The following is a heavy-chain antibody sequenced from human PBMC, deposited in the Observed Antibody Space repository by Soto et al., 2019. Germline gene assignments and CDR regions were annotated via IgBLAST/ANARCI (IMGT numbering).Heavy chain of an antibody. J-gene: IGHJ4*02. Sequence: GGSLRLSCTASGFTFTSYTMSWVRQAPGKGLEWVSAISGSGAATYYADSVKGRFTIARDNSKNALYLQMNSLRAEDTAIYYCAQGHSSTWPPFAYWGQGTLVTVSS. V-gene: IGHV3-23*01. CDR1: GFTFTSYT. CDR3: AQGHSSTWPPFAY. D-gene: IGHD2-2*01. CDR2: ISGSGAAT.